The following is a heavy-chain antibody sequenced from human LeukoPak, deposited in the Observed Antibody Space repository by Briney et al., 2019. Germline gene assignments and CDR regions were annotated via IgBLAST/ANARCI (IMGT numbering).Heavy chain of an antibody. CDR1: GFTFDDYA. CDR2: ISGSGDST. D-gene: IGHD1-26*01. Sequence: GGSLRLSCAASGFTFDDYAMHWVRQAPGKGLEWVSAISGSGDSTNYADSVKGRFTISRDDSKNTLYLQMNSLRVEDTAVYYCAKNRESYWVPELDYWGQGTLVTVSS. CDR3: AKNRESYWVPELDY. V-gene: IGHV3-23*01. J-gene: IGHJ4*02.